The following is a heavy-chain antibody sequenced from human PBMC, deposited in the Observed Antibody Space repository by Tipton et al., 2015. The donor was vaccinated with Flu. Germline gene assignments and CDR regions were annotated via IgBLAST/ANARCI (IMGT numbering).Heavy chain of an antibody. V-gene: IGHV1-18*04. CDR3: AREKHAAADPEYFQH. CDR2: ISAYNGNT. D-gene: IGHD6-13*01. CDR1: GYTFTSYG. J-gene: IGHJ1*01. Sequence: QSGAEVKKPGASAKVSCKASGYTFTSYGISWVRQAPGQGLEWMGWISAYNGNTNYAQKLQGRVTMTTDTSTSTAYMELRSLRSDDTAVYYCAREKHAAADPEYFQHWGQGTLVTVSS.